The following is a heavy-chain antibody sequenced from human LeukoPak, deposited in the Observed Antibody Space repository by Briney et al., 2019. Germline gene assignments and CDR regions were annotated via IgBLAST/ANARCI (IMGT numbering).Heavy chain of an antibody. J-gene: IGHJ4*02. CDR3: AGGYCSGGSCYDYFDY. Sequence: GGSLRLSCAASGFSFSTYRMNWVRQAPGKGLEWVSSISSSSTYIYHADSVKGRFTISRDNAKNSLYLQMNSLRAEDTAVSYCAGGYCSGGSCYDYFDYWGQGTLVTVSS. CDR2: ISSSSTYI. D-gene: IGHD2-15*01. V-gene: IGHV3-21*01. CDR1: GFSFSTYR.